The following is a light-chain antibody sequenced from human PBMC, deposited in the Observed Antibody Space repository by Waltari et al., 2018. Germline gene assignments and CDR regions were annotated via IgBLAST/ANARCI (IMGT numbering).Light chain of an antibody. CDR2: APS. V-gene: IGKV1-39*01. J-gene: IGKJ2*01. CDR1: QSISNF. CDR3: LQSHSPPYT. Sequence: DIQMTQSPSSLSASVGVRVTVTCRASQSISNFLNWYQHKPGKAPKLLNYAPSTLQSGVPSRFSGSGSGTDFTLTISSLQPEDFATYYCLQSHSPPYTFGQGTNLEIK.